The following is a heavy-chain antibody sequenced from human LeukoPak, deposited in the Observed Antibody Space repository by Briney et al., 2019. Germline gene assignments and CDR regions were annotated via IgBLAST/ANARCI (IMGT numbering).Heavy chain of an antibody. CDR2: IKQDGSEK. D-gene: IGHD3-22*01. V-gene: IGHV3-7*01. CDR3: ARDFYYDSSGYCSY. CDR1: GFTFSSYW. Sequence: GGSLRLSCAASGFTFSSYWMSWVRQAPGKGLEWVANIKQDGSEKYYVDSVKGRFTISRDNAKNSLYLQMNSLRAEDTAVYYCARDFYYDSSGYCSYWGQGTLVTVSS. J-gene: IGHJ4*02.